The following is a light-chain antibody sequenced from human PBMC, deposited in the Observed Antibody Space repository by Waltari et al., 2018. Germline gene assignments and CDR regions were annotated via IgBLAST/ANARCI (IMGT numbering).Light chain of an antibody. CDR3: SSYAGPSTHYV. V-gene: IGLV2-14*03. CDR2: DVS. J-gene: IGLJ1*01. Sequence: QSALTHPASVSGSPGQSITIPCTGTSSDFGPYQFVPWYQRHPGKVPKLVIDDVSNRPSGGSNRFSGSKSGNTASLTISGLQGEDEADYFCSSYAGPSTHYVFGTETKVTVL. CDR1: SSDFGPYQF.